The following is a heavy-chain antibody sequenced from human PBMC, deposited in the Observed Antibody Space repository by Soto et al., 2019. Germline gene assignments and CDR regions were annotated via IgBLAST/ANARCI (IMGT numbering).Heavy chain of an antibody. CDR2: IKQDGSEK. V-gene: IGHV3-7*01. D-gene: IGHD3-3*01. Sequence: EVQLVESGGGLVQPGGSLRLSCAASGFTFSSYWMSWVRQAPGKGLEWVANIKQDGSEKYYVDSVKGRFTISRDNAKNSLYLQMNRLRAEDTAVYYCARVGLRFLDPEFYYYYMDVWGKGTTVTVSS. CDR1: GFTFSSYW. J-gene: IGHJ6*03. CDR3: ARVGLRFLDPEFYYYYMDV.